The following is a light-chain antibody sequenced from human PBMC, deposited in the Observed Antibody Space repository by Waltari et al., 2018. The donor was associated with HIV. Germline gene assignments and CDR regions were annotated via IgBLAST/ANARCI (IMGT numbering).Light chain of an antibody. V-gene: IGKV3-15*01. J-gene: IGKJ5*01. CDR1: QSVSNN. CDR3: QQYYNWPLT. CDR2: GTS. Sequence: EIVMTPSPATLSVSPGQRVTLSCRASQSVSNNLAWYQPKPGQSPRLLIHGTSTRATGLPARFSGGGSGTEFTLTISSLQSEDFAVYFCQQYYNWPLTFGQGTRLEIK.